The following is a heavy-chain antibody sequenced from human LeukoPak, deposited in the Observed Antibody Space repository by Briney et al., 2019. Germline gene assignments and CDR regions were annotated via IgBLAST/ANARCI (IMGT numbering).Heavy chain of an antibody. CDR2: IIPIFGTA. D-gene: IGHD6-13*01. CDR3: ARSGRGHSSSSPTRVYYFDY. Sequence: SVKVSCKASGGTFSSYAISWVRQAPGQGLEWMGGIIPIFGTANYAQKFQGRVTITADESTSTAYMELSSLRSEDTAVYYCARSGRGHSSSSPTRVYYFDYWGQGTLVTVSS. J-gene: IGHJ4*02. CDR1: GGTFSSYA. V-gene: IGHV1-69*01.